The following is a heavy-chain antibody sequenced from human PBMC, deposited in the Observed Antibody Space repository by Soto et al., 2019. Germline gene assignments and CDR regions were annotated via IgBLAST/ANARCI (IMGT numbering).Heavy chain of an antibody. CDR1: GFTFSYYY. Sequence: GGSLRLSWAASGFTFSYYYMTWIRQAPGKGLEWVSYISRDGNTIYYADSVKGRFTISRDNAKNSWFLQLESLRVEDTDVYYCLWPYFFDYWGQGTLVTVSS. CDR2: ISRDGNTI. J-gene: IGHJ4*02. V-gene: IGHV3-11*01. CDR3: LWPYFFDY.